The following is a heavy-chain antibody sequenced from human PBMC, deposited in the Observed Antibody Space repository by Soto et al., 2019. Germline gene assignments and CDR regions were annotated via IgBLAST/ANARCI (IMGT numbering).Heavy chain of an antibody. CDR3: AKDYGSGSYPNIDY. V-gene: IGHV3-9*01. CDR2: ISWNSGSI. Sequence: EVQLVESGGGLVQPGRSLRLSCAASGFTFDDYAMHWVRQAPGKGLEWVSGISWNSGSIGYADSVKGRFTISRDNAKNSLYLQMKSLRAEDTALYYCAKDYGSGSYPNIDYWGQGTLVTVSS. D-gene: IGHD3-10*01. J-gene: IGHJ4*02. CDR1: GFTFDDYA.